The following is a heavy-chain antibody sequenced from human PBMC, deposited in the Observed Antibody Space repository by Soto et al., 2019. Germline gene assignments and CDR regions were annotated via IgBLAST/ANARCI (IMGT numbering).Heavy chain of an antibody. Sequence: GGSLRLSCAASGFTFSSYAMSWVRQAPGKGLEWVSTISGSGGSTYYADSVKGGGSTYYADSVKGRFTISRDNSKNTLYLQMNSLRAEDTAVYYCAKDLVATIPIYDYWGQGTLVTVSS. CDR1: GFTFSSYA. CDR2: ISGSGGSTYYADSVKGGGST. CDR3: AKDLVATIPIYDY. V-gene: IGHV3-23*01. J-gene: IGHJ4*02. D-gene: IGHD5-12*01.